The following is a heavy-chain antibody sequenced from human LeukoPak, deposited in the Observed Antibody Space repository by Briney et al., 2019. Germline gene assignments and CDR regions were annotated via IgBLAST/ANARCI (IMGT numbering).Heavy chain of an antibody. Sequence: KPSETLSLTCTVSGDSITGYYWSWIRQPPGKGLEWIGYIYYSGSTNYNPSLKSRVTISVDTSKNQFSLKLSSVTAADTAVYYCARVAPTARYDTDYYFDYWGQGTLVTVSS. V-gene: IGHV4-59*01. CDR2: IYYSGST. J-gene: IGHJ4*02. CDR3: ARVAPTARYDTDYYFDY. CDR1: GDSITGYY. D-gene: IGHD5-12*01.